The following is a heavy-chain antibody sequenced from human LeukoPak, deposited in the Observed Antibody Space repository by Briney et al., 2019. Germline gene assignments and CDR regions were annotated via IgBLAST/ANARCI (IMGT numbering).Heavy chain of an antibody. J-gene: IGHJ4*02. Sequence: GGSLRLSCAASGFTFNNYALSWVRQAPGKGLDWFSGVDGSGAYTYYSDSVKGRFTISRDDSENTLYLLMDSLRAEDTAVYFCTKGSAGGRPYYFDNWGQGTLVTVSS. CDR3: TKGSAGGRPYYFDN. D-gene: IGHD2-15*01. CDR2: VDGSGAYT. CDR1: GFTFNNYA. V-gene: IGHV3-23*01.